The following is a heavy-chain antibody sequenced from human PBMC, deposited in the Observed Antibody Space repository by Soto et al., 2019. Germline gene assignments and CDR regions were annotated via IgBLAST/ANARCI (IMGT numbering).Heavy chain of an antibody. V-gene: IGHV3-11*01. J-gene: IGHJ4*02. D-gene: IGHD6-13*01. CDR1: GFTFSDYY. Sequence: GGSLRLSCAASGFTFSDYYMSWIRQAPGKGLEWVSYISSSGSTIYYADSVKGRFTISRDNAKNSLYLQMNSLRAEDTAVYYCARVKIAAADPVDYWGQGTLVTVSS. CDR3: ARVKIAAADPVDY. CDR2: ISSSGSTI.